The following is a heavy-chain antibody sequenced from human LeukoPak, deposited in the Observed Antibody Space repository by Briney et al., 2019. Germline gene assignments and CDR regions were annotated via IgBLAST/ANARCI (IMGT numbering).Heavy chain of an antibody. CDR3: ARDRGSGSYYSPDYYYYGMDV. D-gene: IGHD3-10*01. CDR1: GYTFTSYG. CDR2: ISAYNGNT. J-gene: IGHJ6*04. Sequence: ASVKVSCKASGYTFTSYGISWVRQAPGQGLEWMGWISAYNGNTNYAQKLQGRVTITTDTSTSTAYMELRSLRSDDTAVYYCARDRGSGSYYSPDYYYYGMDVWGKGTTVTVSS. V-gene: IGHV1-18*04.